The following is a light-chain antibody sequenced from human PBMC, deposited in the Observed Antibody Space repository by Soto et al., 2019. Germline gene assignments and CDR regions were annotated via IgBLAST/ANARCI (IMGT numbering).Light chain of an antibody. Sequence: QSVLTQPPSVSGSPGQSVTISCTGTSTDVGPYNRVSWYQQPPGTAPKLIIYEVNNRPSGVPDRFSGSKSGNTASLTISGLRAEDEADYYCSSYTITSTVVFGGGTKVTVL. CDR1: STDVGPYNR. V-gene: IGLV2-18*02. J-gene: IGLJ2*01. CDR3: SSYTITSTVV. CDR2: EVN.